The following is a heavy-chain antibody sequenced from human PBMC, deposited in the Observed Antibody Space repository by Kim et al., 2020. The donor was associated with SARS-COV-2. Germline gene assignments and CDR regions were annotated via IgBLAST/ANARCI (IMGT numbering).Heavy chain of an antibody. CDR3: ARDSFWIAARRLSSSWGSERHYWYFEL. Sequence: ASVKVSCKASGYTFTSYAMNWVRQAPGQGLEWMGWINTNTGNPTYAQGFTGRFVFSLDTSVSTAYLQISSLKAEDTAVYYCARDSFWIAARRLSSSWGSERHYWYFELWGRGTLVTVSS. D-gene: IGHD6-6*01. J-gene: IGHJ2*01. CDR2: INTNTGNP. CDR1: GYTFTSYA. V-gene: IGHV7-4-1*02.